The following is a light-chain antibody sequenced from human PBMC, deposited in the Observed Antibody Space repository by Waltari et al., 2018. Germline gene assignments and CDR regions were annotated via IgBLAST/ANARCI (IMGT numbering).Light chain of an antibody. Sequence: DIVMTQSPNSLAVSLGERATINCKSSQSILYNSNDKNYLAWYQQKPGQPPKLLIYWASTRESGVPDRFSGSGSGTDFTLTISSLQAEDVAVYYCQQYYCSRTFGQGTKVEIK. CDR2: WAS. CDR3: QQYYCSRT. V-gene: IGKV4-1*01. CDR1: QSILYNSNDKNY. J-gene: IGKJ1*01.